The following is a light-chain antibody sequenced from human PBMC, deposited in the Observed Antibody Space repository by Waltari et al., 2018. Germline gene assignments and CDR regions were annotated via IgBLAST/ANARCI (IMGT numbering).Light chain of an antibody. CDR3: AAWDDSLSGPWV. CDR1: SSNIGSNY. CDR2: RNK. V-gene: IGLV1-47*01. Sequence: QSVLTQPPSASGTPGQRVTISCSGSSSNIGSNYVYWYQQLPGTAPKLLIYRNKQRPSWLPARFSCSKSATSASLAISGLRSEDEADYYCAAWDDSLSGPWVFGGGTKLTVL. J-gene: IGLJ3*02.